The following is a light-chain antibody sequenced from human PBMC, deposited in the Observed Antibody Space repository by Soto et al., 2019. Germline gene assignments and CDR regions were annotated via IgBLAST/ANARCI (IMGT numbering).Light chain of an antibody. CDR1: QNIYSN. Sequence: IMMTQSPATLSVSPGERATLSCRASQNIYSNVAWYQQRPGQAPRLLIYRASTRAPGLPARFSGSGSGTEFTLTISSLQSEDSTVYSCLQYHNLWAFGQGTKVDIK. CDR3: LQYHNLWA. J-gene: IGKJ1*01. CDR2: RAS. V-gene: IGKV3-15*01.